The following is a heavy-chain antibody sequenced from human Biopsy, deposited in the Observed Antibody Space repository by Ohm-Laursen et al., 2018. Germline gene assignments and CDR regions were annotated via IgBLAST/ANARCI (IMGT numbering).Heavy chain of an antibody. Sequence: SLRLSCAASEFTFSAYTMNWVRQAPGKGLEWVSSISSSGTYKLYTDPLKGRFTISRDNAKNSLYLLMNSLTVDDTAVYYCARVGGPGSDWYVDSWGQGTLVTVSS. CDR3: ARVGGPGSDWYVDS. J-gene: IGHJ4*02. D-gene: IGHD6-19*01. CDR1: EFTFSAYT. CDR2: ISSSGTYK. V-gene: IGHV3-21*01.